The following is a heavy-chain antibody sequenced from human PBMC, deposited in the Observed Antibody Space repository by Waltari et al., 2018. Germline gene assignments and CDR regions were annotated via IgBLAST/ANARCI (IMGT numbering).Heavy chain of an antibody. Sequence: QVQLQESGPGLVKPSETLSLTCTVSGTSISNYYWTWIRQPPGKGLEWIWYISDSGSTSYNPSLKSRVTISGETSKNHFSLKLSSVTAADTAVYYCARTSGAAAGKFDYWGQGTLVTVSS. J-gene: IGHJ4*02. CDR2: ISDSGST. D-gene: IGHD6-13*01. CDR3: ARTSGAAAGKFDY. V-gene: IGHV4-59*01. CDR1: GTSISNYY.